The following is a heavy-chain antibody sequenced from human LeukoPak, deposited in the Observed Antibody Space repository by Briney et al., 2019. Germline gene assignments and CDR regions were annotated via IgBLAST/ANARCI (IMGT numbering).Heavy chain of an antibody. J-gene: IGHJ4*02. Sequence: SETLSLTCTVSGGSISSYYWSWIRQPPGEGLEWIGYIYYSGSTNYNPSLKSRVTISVDTSKNQFSLKLSAVTAADTAVYYCARGPSRSGYYTGIHYWGQGTLVTVSS. D-gene: IGHD3-3*01. V-gene: IGHV4-59*01. CDR3: ARGPSRSGYYTGIHY. CDR1: GGSISSYY. CDR2: IYYSGST.